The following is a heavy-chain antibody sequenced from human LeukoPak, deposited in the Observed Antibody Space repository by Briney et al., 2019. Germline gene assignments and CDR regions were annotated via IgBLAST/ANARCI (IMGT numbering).Heavy chain of an antibody. Sequence: PSETLSLTCAVFGGSFDGYYWTWIRQSPEKGLEWIGEIVYSGSTNYNPSLKSRVTISVDTSKNQFSLKLSSVTAADTAVYYCARHPTGMAAAGMGGFDPWGQGTLVTVSS. CDR3: ARHPTGMAAAGMGGFDP. D-gene: IGHD6-13*01. J-gene: IGHJ5*02. V-gene: IGHV4-34*12. CDR2: IVYSGST. CDR1: GGSFDGYY.